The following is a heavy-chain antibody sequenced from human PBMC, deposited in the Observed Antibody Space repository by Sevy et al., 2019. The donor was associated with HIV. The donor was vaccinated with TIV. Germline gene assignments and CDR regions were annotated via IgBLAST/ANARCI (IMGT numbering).Heavy chain of an antibody. V-gene: IGHV1-69*06. CDR2: IIPIFGTA. J-gene: IGHJ3*02. CDR1: GGTFSSYA. D-gene: IGHD2-15*01. Sequence: ASVKVSCKASGGTFSSYAISWVRQAPGQGLEWMGGIIPIFGTANYAQKFQGRVTITADKSTSTAYMELSSLRSEDTGVYYCARVDVVVVAATPTVGSFDIWGQGTMVTVSS. CDR3: ARVDVVVVAATPTVGSFDI.